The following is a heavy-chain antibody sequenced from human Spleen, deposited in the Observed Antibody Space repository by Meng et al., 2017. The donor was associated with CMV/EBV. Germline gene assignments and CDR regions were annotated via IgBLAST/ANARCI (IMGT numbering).Heavy chain of an antibody. CDR1: GFTFSSYS. Sequence: GGSLRLSCAASGFTFSSYSMTWVRQAPGKGLEWVSSITSSGGYTYYADSVTGRFTISRDNAKNSLYLQMNSLSAEDTAVYYCARDLFAETVAYWGQGTLVTVSS. V-gene: IGHV3-21*01. D-gene: IGHD4-17*01. CDR3: ARDLFAETVAY. CDR2: ITSSGGYT. J-gene: IGHJ4*02.